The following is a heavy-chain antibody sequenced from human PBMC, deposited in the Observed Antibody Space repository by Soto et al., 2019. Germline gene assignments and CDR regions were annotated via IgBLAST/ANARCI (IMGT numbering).Heavy chain of an antibody. CDR3: ASESPSSSSGYYFDD. CDR1: GGSFSGYY. V-gene: IGHV4-34*01. J-gene: IGHJ4*02. D-gene: IGHD6-6*01. CDR2: INHSGST. Sequence: SETLSLTCAVYGGSFSGYYWSWIRQPPGKGLEWIGEINHSGSTNYNPSLKSRVTISVDTSKNQFSLELIYVTAADTAVYYCASESPSSSSGYYFDDWGQGTLVTVSS.